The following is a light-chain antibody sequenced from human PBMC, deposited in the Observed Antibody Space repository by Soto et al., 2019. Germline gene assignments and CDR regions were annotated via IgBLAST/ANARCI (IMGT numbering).Light chain of an antibody. J-gene: IGKJ4*01. Sequence: EIVMTQSPATVSLSPGERATLSCRASPGVSNTLAWYQQRPGQAPRLLIYGASIRAPGIPARFSGGGSGTEFTLTITSLQSEDFAVYYCQQYGSSPLTFGGGTKVEIK. CDR2: GAS. V-gene: IGKV3-15*01. CDR3: QQYGSSPLT. CDR1: PGVSNT.